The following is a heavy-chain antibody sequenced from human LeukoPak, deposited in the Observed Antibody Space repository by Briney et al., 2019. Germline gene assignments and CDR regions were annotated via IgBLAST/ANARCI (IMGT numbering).Heavy chain of an antibody. J-gene: IGHJ6*02. CDR1: GFTFSSYA. D-gene: IGHD3-3*01. Sequence: GGSLRLSCAASGFTFSSYAMSWVRQAPGKGLEWVSAISGSGGSTYYADSVKGRFTISRDNAKNTLYLQMNSLRAEDTAVYYCAREELHHGQYYDFWSGSHYYYGMDVWGQGTTVTVSS. V-gene: IGHV3-23*01. CDR3: AREELHHGQYYDFWSGSHYYYGMDV. CDR2: ISGSGGST.